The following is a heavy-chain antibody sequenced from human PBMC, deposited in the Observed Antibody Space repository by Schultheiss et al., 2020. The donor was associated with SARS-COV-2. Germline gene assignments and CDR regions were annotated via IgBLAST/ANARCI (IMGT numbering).Heavy chain of an antibody. CDR3: ARADTVTTPLYYYYGMDV. V-gene: IGHV1-8*03. D-gene: IGHD4-17*01. Sequence: ASVKVSCKASGYTFTSYDINWVRQATGQGLEWMGWMNPNSGNTGYAQKFQGRVTITADESTSTAYMELSSLRSEDTAVYYCARADTVTTPLYYYYGMDVWGQGTTVTVSS. J-gene: IGHJ6*02. CDR2: MNPNSGNT. CDR1: GYTFTSYD.